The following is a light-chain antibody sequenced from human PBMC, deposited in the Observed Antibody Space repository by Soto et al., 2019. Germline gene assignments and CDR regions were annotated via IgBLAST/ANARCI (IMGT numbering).Light chain of an antibody. CDR3: HKYNHAPT. J-gene: IGKJ4*01. Sequence: DIQLTQSPSSLSASVGDRVTITCRASQAISSYLAWYQQQPGKVPELLIYATSTLQSGAPSRFSGSGYGTDFTLTISSLQPEDVATYYCHKYNHAPTFGGGTKVEIK. CDR1: QAISSY. CDR2: ATS. V-gene: IGKV1-27*01.